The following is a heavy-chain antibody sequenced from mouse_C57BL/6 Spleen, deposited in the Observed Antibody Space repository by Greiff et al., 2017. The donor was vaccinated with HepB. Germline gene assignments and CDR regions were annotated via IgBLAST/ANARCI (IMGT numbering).Heavy chain of an antibody. CDR1: GYAFSSYW. D-gene: IGHD1-1*01. J-gene: IGHJ2*01. CDR2: IYPGDGDT. V-gene: IGHV1-80*01. Sequence: LVESGAELVKPGASVKISCKASGYAFSSYWMNWVKQRPGKGLEWIGQIYPGDGDTNYNGKFKGKATLTADKSSSTAYMQLSSLTSEDSAVYFCARALRYPYDYWGQGTTLTVSS. CDR3: ARALRYPYDY.